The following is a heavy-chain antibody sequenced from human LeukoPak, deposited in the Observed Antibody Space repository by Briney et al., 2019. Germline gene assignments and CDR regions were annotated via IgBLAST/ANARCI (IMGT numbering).Heavy chain of an antibody. D-gene: IGHD1-26*01. J-gene: IGHJ2*01. CDR1: GYTFTGYY. CDR2: INLKSGGT. CDR3: ARHSERELHSPRLPRGWYFDL. V-gene: IGHV1-2*02. Sequence: ASVKVSCKASGYTFTGYYMHWVRQAPSQGLGWMGWINLKSGGTNYAQKLQGRVTMTRDTSISTAYMELSRLRSDDTALYYCARHSERELHSPRLPRGWYFDLWGRGTLVTVSS.